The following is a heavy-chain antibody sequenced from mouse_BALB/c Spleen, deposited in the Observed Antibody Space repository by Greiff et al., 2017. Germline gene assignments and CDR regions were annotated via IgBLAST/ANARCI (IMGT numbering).Heavy chain of an antibody. D-gene: IGHD3-1*01. CDR2: ISSGSSTI. V-gene: IGHV5-17*02. J-gene: IGHJ3*01. CDR1: GFTFSSFG. Sequence: DVKLQESGGGLVQPGGSRKLSCAASGFTFSSFGMHWVRQAPEKGLEWVAYISSGSSTIYYADTVKGRFTISRDNPKNTLFLQMTSLRSEDTAMYYCARSGAARASFAYWGQGTLVTVSA. CDR3: ARSGAARASFAY.